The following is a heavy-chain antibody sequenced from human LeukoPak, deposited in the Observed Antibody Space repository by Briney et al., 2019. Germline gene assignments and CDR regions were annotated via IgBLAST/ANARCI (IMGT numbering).Heavy chain of an antibody. V-gene: IGHV4-59*01. J-gene: IGHJ4*02. CDR3: ARDSRRVGYFAN. CDR1: GGSISSYY. Sequence: PSETLSLTCTVSGGSISSYYWSWIRQPPGKGLEWIGYIYCSGSTNYNPSLKSRVTISVDTSKNQFSLKLSSVTAADTAVYYCARDSRRVGYFANWGQGTLVTVSS. CDR2: IYCSGST. D-gene: IGHD1-26*01.